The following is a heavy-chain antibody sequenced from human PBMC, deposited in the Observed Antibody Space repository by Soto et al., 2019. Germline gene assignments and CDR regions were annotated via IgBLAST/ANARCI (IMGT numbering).Heavy chain of an antibody. CDR2: IDNSGST. J-gene: IGHJ4*02. Sequence: SETLSLTCTVSGGSISNYFCNWIRQPAGKGLEWIGRIDNSGSTNYNPSLKSRITMSADTSRNQYSLKLNSVTAADTAVYYCARGGQDFWSGPFDYWGQGALVTVSS. V-gene: IGHV4-4*07. CDR1: GGSISNYF. CDR3: ARGGQDFWSGPFDY. D-gene: IGHD3-3*01.